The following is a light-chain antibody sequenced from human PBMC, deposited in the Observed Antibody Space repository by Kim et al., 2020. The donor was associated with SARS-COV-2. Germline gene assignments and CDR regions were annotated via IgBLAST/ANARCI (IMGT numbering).Light chain of an antibody. CDR1: QSLLYRSNNLNY. J-gene: IGKJ4*01. CDR2: WAS. V-gene: IGKV4-1*01. CDR3: QQYFATPVT. Sequence: ATINCKSGQSLLYRSNNLNYLAWYPQKPGQPPKVLISWASTRESGVPDRFSGSGSGTDFALTISSLQAEDVAVYYCQQYFATPVTFGGGTKVDIK.